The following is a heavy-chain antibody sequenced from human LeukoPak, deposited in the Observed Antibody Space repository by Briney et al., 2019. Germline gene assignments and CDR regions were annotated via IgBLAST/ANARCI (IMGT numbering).Heavy chain of an antibody. Sequence: GRSLRLSCAASGFTFSSYAMHWVCQAPGKGLEWVAVISYDGSNKYYADSVKGRFTISRDNSKNTLYLQMNSLRAEDTAVYYCATPPTGSYYSGYFDYWGQGTLVTVSS. D-gene: IGHD3-10*01. CDR3: ATPPTGSYYSGYFDY. CDR1: GFTFSSYA. J-gene: IGHJ4*02. V-gene: IGHV3-30-3*01. CDR2: ISYDGSNK.